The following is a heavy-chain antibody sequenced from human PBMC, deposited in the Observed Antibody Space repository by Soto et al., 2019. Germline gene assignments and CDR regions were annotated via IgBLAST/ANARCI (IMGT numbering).Heavy chain of an antibody. CDR1: GFTFSSYS. V-gene: IGHV3-21*01. CDR2: ISSSSSYI. J-gene: IGHJ4*02. CDR3: ARASGGGYCSGGSCQPLDY. D-gene: IGHD2-15*01. Sequence: EVQLVESGGGLVKPGGSLRLSCAASGFTFSSYSMNWVRQAPGKGLEWVSSISSSSSYIYYADSVKGRFTISRDNAKNSLYLQMNSLRAEGTAVYYCARASGGGYCSGGSCQPLDYWGQGTLVTVSS.